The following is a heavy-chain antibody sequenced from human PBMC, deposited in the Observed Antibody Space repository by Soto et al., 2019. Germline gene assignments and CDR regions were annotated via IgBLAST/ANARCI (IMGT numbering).Heavy chain of an antibody. CDR1: GYTFTNYY. J-gene: IGHJ6*02. CDR3: ARVPGIAAADSYYYYGLDV. Sequence: ASVKVSCKASGYTFTNYYMHWVRQAPGQGLEWMGIINPNGGSTNYAQKFQGRVSMTRDTSTNTLYMELSSLRSEDTAVYYCARVPGIAAADSYYYYGLDVWGLGTTVTVSS. CDR2: INPNGGST. D-gene: IGHD6-13*01. V-gene: IGHV1-46*01.